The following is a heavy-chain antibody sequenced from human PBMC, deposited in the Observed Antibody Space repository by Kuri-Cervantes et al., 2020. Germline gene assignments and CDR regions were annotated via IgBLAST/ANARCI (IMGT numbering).Heavy chain of an antibody. CDR3: ARGGPRKYSSSSAAYYMDV. CDR2: IYYSGST. CDR1: GGSISSGDYY. J-gene: IGHJ6*03. V-gene: IGHV4-30-4*08. Sequence: SETLSLTCTVSGGSISSGDYYWSWIRQPPGKGLEWIGYIYYSGSTYYNPSLKSRVTISVDTSKNQFSLKLSSVTVADTAVYYCARGGPRKYSSSSAAYYMDVWGKGTTVTVSS. D-gene: IGHD6-6*01.